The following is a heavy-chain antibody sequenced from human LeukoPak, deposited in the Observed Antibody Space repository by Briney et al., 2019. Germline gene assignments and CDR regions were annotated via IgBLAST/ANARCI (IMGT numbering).Heavy chain of an antibody. D-gene: IGHD2-15*01. CDR1: GGTFISYA. CDR3: ARVGYCSGGSCYSGYYYYGMDV. Sequence: GASVKVSCKASGGTFISYAISWVRQAPGQGLEWMGGIIPIIGTANYAQKFQGRVTITADESTSTAYMELSSLRSEDTAVYYCARVGYCSGGSCYSGYYYYGMDVWGQGTTVTVSS. J-gene: IGHJ6*02. V-gene: IGHV1-69*13. CDR2: IIPIIGTA.